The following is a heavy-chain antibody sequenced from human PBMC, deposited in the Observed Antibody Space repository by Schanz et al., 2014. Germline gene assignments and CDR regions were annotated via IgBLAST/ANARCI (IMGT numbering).Heavy chain of an antibody. V-gene: IGHV3-23*01. J-gene: IGHJ4*02. Sequence: EVHLLESGGGLVQPGGSLRLSCAASGFSFGTYAMSWVRQAPGKGLEWVSTIGTSGGTNYAESVKGRFTISRDNSKNTLYLQMNSLRAEDTAVYFCAKIERNEDWGQGTLXTVSS. CDR3: AKIERNED. D-gene: IGHD1-1*01. CDR2: IGTSGGT. CDR1: GFSFGTYA.